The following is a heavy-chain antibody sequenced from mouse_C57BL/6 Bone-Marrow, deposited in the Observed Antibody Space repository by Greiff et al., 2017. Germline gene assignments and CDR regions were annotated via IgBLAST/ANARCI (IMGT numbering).Heavy chain of an antibody. J-gene: IGHJ2*01. Sequence: QVQLQQSGAELVRPGASVKLSCKASGYTFTDYYINWVKQRPGQGLEWIARIYPGSGNTYYNEKFKGKATLTAEKSSSTAYMQLSSLTSEDSAVDFCARSPFYYFDYWGQGTTLTVSS. CDR3: ARSPFYYFDY. V-gene: IGHV1-76*01. CDR1: GYTFTDYY. CDR2: IYPGSGNT.